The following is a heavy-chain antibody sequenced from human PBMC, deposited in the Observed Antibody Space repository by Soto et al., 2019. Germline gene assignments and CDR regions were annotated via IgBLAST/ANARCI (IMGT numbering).Heavy chain of an antibody. D-gene: IGHD2-2*01. CDR3: ARDLRQLLSHNYYNYYLDV. V-gene: IGHV3-11*01. J-gene: IGHJ6*03. CDR2: IGSSGLSV. CDR1: GFTFSDYQ. Sequence: QVHLVESGGGLVKPGGSLRLSCAASGFTFSDYQMSWIRQAPGKGLEWVSYIGSSGLSVYYEDSVKGRFTISRDNANTSLYLEMNSLRAEDSAVYYCARDLRQLLSHNYYNYYLDVWGKGTTVSVSS.